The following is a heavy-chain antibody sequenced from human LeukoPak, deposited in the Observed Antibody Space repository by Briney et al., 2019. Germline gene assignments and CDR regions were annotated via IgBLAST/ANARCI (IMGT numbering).Heavy chain of an antibody. CDR1: GGSISSGDYY. V-gene: IGHV4-39*01. D-gene: IGHD1-14*01. Sequence: SETLSLTCTVTGGSISSGDYYWSRIRQPPGKGLEWIASIYSGGMTLYNPSLKSRLTISADTSRNHFSLRLTSVTAADTALYFCARHFDHPTAYFDSWGQGSLVSVSS. CDR2: IYSGGMT. CDR3: ARHFDHPTAYFDS. J-gene: IGHJ4*02.